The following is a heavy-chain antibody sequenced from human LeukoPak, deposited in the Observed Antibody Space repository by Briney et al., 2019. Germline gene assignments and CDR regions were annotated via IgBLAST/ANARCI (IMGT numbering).Heavy chain of an antibody. J-gene: IGHJ4*02. CDR1: GGSISSYY. CDR2: IYTSGST. Sequence: SETLSLTCTVSGGSISSYYWSWIRQPAGKGLEWIGRIYTSGSTNYNPSLKSRVTMSVDTSKNQFSLKVSSVTAADTAVYYCARQISRSGRFNYYFDYWGQGTLVTVSS. CDR3: ARQISRSGRFNYYFDY. V-gene: IGHV4-4*07. D-gene: IGHD3-10*01.